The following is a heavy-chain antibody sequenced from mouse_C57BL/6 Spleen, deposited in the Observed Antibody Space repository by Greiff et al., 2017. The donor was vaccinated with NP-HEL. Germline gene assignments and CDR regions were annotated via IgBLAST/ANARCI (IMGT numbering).Heavy chain of an antibody. CDR3: ARGYEYVGKWESAAY. CDR2: IHPSDSDT. V-gene: IGHV1-74*01. J-gene: IGHJ3*01. D-gene: IGHD2-4*01. Sequence: QVQLQQPGAELVKPGASVKVSCKASGYTFTSYWMHWVKQRPGQGLEWIGSIHPSDSDTNYNQKFKGKATLTVDKSSSTAYMQLSSLTSEDSAVYYCARGYEYVGKWESAAYWGQGTLVTVSA. CDR1: GYTFTSYW.